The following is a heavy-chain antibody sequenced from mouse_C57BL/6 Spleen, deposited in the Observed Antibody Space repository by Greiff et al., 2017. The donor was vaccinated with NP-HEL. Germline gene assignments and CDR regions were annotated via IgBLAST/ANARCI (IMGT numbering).Heavy chain of an antibody. CDR2: ISDGGSYT. V-gene: IGHV5-4*01. J-gene: IGHJ2*01. CDR1: GFTFSSYA. CDR3: ARGDYGYPFDY. Sequence: EVQRVESGGGLVKPGGSLKLSCAASGFTFSSYAMSWVRQTPEKRLEWVATISDGGSYTYYPDNVKGRFTISRDNAKNNLYLQMRHLKSEDTAMYCCARGDYGYPFDYWGQGTTLTVSS. D-gene: IGHD2-2*01.